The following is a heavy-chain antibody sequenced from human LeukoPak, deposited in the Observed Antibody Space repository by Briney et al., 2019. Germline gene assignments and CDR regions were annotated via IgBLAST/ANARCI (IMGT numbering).Heavy chain of an antibody. J-gene: IGHJ6*03. CDR1: GFTFGDYA. CDR2: ISGSGGST. V-gene: IGHV3-23*01. CDR3: ASGGSGSYPYYMDV. D-gene: IGHD3-10*01. Sequence: PGGSLRLSCTASGFTFGDYAMSWVRQAPGKGLEWVSAISGSGGSTYYADPVKGRFTISRDNSKNTLYLQMNSLRAEDTAVYYCASGGSGSYPYYMDVWGKGTTVTVSS.